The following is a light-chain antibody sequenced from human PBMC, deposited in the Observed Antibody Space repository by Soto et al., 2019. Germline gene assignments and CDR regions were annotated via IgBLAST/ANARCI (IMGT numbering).Light chain of an antibody. Sequence: EIVMTQSPATLSVSPGERATLSCSASQSVSSNLAWYQQKPGQAPRLLIYGASTRATGIPARFSGSGSGTEVTLTISSLQSEDCAVYYCQQYNNWPPTWTFGQGTKVEIK. CDR3: QQYNNWPPTWT. CDR1: QSVSSN. J-gene: IGKJ1*01. V-gene: IGKV3-15*01. CDR2: GAS.